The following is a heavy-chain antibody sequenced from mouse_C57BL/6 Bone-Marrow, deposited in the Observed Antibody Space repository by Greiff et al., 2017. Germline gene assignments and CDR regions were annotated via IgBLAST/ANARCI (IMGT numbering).Heavy chain of an antibody. D-gene: IGHD2-2*01. CDR1: GYTFTSYN. Sequence: SGAELVRPGASVKMSCKASGYTFTSYNMHWVKQTPRQGLEWIGAIYPGNGDTSYNQKFKGKATLTVDKSSSTADMQHSSLTSEDSAVSFGAGRAIWYGYGSWYLDGWGTGTTVTVSS. CDR3: AGRAIWYGYGSWYLDG. J-gene: IGHJ1*03. CDR2: IYPGNGDT. V-gene: IGHV1-12*01.